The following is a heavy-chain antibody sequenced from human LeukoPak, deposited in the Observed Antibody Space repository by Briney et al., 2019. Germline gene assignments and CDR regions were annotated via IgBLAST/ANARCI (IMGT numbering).Heavy chain of an antibody. D-gene: IGHD3-10*01. CDR2: ISISSSYI. Sequence: PGGSLRLSCAASGFTFSTYGMNWVRQAPGKGLEWVSSISISSSYIYYADSVKGRFSVSRDTSENTVYLQMNSLKAEDTATYYCAKVGPKSYFASGSYSDYWGQGTLVTVSS. J-gene: IGHJ4*02. CDR1: GFTFSTYG. CDR3: AKVGPKSYFASGSYSDY. V-gene: IGHV3-21*04.